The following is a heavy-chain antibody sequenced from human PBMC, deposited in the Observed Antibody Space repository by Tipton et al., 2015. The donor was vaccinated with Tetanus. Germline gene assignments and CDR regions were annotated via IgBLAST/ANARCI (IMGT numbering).Heavy chain of an antibody. CDR3: ARANNEFPKKGPFDS. D-gene: IGHD1-1*01. CDR1: GYTFTDYY. V-gene: IGHV1-2*02. Sequence: QSGAEVKKPGASVRVSCKASGYTFTDYYIHWVRQTPRQGLEWLGWIKPSSGATKYVQMFQGRVTLTRDTSISTAYMELSSLTSDDTAVYFCARANNEFPKKGPFDSWGQGSLVIVSS. J-gene: IGHJ4*02. CDR2: IKPSSGAT.